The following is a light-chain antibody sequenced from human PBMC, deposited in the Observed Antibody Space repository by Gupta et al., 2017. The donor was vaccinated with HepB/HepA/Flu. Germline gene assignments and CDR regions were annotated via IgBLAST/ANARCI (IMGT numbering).Light chain of an antibody. CDR1: QSISSY. CDR2: AAS. J-gene: IGKJ1*01. CDR3: QQSYNTPPT. Sequence: DIQMTQSPSSLSASVGDRVTITCRASQSISSYLNWYQQKPGKAPKLLIYAASNLESGVPSRFCGSGSGTDFTLTISSLQPGDFATYYCQQSYNTPPTFGQGTKVEI. V-gene: IGKV1-39*01.